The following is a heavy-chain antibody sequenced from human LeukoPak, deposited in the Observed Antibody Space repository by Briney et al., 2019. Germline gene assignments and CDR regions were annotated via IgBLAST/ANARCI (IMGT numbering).Heavy chain of an antibody. CDR3: ATQVGDGGYFDY. CDR2: ISSSGSTI. V-gene: IGHV3-48*03. CDR1: GFTFSSHE. J-gene: IGHJ4*02. D-gene: IGHD1-26*01. Sequence: GGSLRLSCAASGFTFSSHEMNWVRQAPGKGLEWVSYISSSGSTIYYADSVKGRFTISRDNAKNSLYLQMNSLRAEDTAVYYCATQVGDGGYFDYWGQGTLVTVSS.